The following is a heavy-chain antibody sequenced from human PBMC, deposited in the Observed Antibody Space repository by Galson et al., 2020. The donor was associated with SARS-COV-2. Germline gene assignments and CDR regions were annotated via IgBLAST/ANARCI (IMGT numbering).Heavy chain of an antibody. J-gene: IGHJ4*02. CDR2: IHHNGGT. V-gene: IGHV4-4*02. D-gene: IGHD1-26*01. CDR3: ARDHSVMGGQYSFDY. Sequence: ASETLSLTCAVSGDSISDSHWWSWVRQPPGRGLEWIGAIHHNGGTIYNPSLKSRVTISLDYSKNHFSLNLSSMTAADTALYYCARDHSVMGGQYSFDYWGQGSLVTVSS. CDR1: GDSISDSHW.